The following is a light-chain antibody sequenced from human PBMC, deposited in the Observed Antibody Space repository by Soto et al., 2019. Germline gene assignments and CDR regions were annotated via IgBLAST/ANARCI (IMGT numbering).Light chain of an antibody. V-gene: IGLV2-23*02. CDR2: EVT. Sequence: QSALTQPASVSGSPGQSITISCTGTSSDVGSYSLVSWYQQRPGKVPQLIIYEVTKRPSGVSNRFSGSKSANTASLTISGLQAEDEADYYCCPYTGTYTLVFGGGTKVTVL. J-gene: IGLJ2*01. CDR1: SSDVGSYSL. CDR3: CPYTGTYTLV.